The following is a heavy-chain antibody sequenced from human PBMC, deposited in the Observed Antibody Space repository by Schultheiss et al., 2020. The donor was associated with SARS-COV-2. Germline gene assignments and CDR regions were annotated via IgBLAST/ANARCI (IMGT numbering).Heavy chain of an antibody. D-gene: IGHD4-23*01. CDR1: GYTFTSYG. CDR3: AREGGYGGNVGY. J-gene: IGHJ4*02. CDR2: MNPNSGGT. V-gene: IGHV1-8*03. Sequence: ASVKVSCKASGYTFTSYGINWVRQATGQGLEWMGWMNPNSGGTNYAQKFQGRVTITADKSTSTAYMELSSLRSEDTAVYYCAREGGYGGNVGYWGQGTLVTVSS.